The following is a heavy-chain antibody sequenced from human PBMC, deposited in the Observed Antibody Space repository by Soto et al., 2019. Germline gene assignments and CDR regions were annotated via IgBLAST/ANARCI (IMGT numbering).Heavy chain of an antibody. CDR3: ARCYCSVGICVTCWHFDL. Sequence: QGQLVQSGAEVRAPGASVKVSCLASGYIFNNYGLSWVRQVSGQGLEWGGWIGSSVGKTDYAHKFRDRVIMTADTTTCSAHMERRILTADDSAFYYCARCYCSVGICVTCWHFDLWRRGTLVTGSS. V-gene: IGHV1-18*01. CDR2: IGSSVGKT. J-gene: IGHJ2*01. D-gene: IGHD3-3*02. CDR1: GYIFNNYG.